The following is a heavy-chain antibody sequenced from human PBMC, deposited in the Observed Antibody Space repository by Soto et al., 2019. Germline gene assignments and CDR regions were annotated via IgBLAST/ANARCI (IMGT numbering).Heavy chain of an antibody. CDR2: TYSDGSA. CDR1: GFTVSSNY. J-gene: IGHJ4*02. CDR3: ARHGYSYGGGYFDY. D-gene: IGHD5-18*01. Sequence: EVQLVESGGGLVQPGGSLRLSCAASGFTVSSNYMSWVRQAPGKGLEWVSVTYSDGSAYYADSVKGRFTISRDNSKNTLYFQMNSLRAEDTAVYYCARHGYSYGGGYFDYWGQGTLVTVSS. V-gene: IGHV3-66*04.